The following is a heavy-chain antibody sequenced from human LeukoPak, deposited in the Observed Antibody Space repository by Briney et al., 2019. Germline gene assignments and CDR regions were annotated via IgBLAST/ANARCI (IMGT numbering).Heavy chain of an antibody. CDR1: GGSISSYY. J-gene: IGHJ4*02. CDR3: ARGYSSGWYTIAFDY. V-gene: IGHV4-59*01. CDR2: IYYSGST. D-gene: IGHD6-19*01. Sequence: SETLSLTCTVSGGSISSYYWSWIRQPPGKGLEWIGYIYYSGSTNYNPSLKSRVTISVDTSKNQFSLKLSSVTAADTAVYHCARGYSSGWYTIAFDYWGQGTLVTVSS.